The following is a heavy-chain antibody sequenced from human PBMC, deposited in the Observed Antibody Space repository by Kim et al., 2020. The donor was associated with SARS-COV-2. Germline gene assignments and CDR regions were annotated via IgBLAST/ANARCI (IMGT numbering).Heavy chain of an antibody. Sequence: SETLSLTCAVYGGSFSGYYWSWIRQPPGKGLEWIGDINHSGSTNYNPSLKSRVTISVDTSKNQFSLKLSSVTAADTAVYYCARGYSYGYGYYYYGMDVWGQGTTVTVSS. CDR1: GGSFSGYY. CDR2: INHSGST. J-gene: IGHJ6*02. CDR3: ARGYSYGYGYYYYGMDV. V-gene: IGHV4-34*01. D-gene: IGHD5-18*01.